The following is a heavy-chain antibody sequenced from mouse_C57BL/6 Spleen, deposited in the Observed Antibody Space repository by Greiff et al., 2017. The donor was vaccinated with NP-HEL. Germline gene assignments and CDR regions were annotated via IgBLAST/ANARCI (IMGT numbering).Heavy chain of an antibody. CDR3: ARGPQAWFAY. D-gene: IGHD3-1*01. V-gene: IGHV5-17*01. CDR1: GFTFSDYG. CDR2: ISSGSSTI. J-gene: IGHJ3*01. Sequence: EVQLVESGGGLVKPGGSLKLSCAASGFTFSDYGMHWVRQAPEKGLEWVAYISSGSSTIYYADTVKGRFTISRDNAKNTLFLQMTSLRAEETAMYYCARGPQAWFAYWGQGTLVTVSA.